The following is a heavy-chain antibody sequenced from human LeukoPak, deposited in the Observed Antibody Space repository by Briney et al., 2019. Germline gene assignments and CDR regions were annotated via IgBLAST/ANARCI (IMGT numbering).Heavy chain of an antibody. J-gene: IGHJ5*02. D-gene: IGHD3-9*01. Sequence: GGSLRLSCAASGFTFSSYSMNWVRQAPGKGLEWVSYISSSSSTIYYADSVKGRFTISRDNAKNSLYLQMNSLRDEDTAVYYCARDRKLRYFDWSSVFDPWGQGTLVTVSS. CDR3: ARDRKLRYFDWSSVFDP. CDR1: GFTFSSYS. V-gene: IGHV3-48*02. CDR2: ISSSSSTI.